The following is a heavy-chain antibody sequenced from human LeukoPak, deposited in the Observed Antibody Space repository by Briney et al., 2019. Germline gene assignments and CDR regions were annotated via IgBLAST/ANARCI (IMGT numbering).Heavy chain of an antibody. Sequence: GGSRRLSCAVSGFTFSNYAMSWVRQAPGKGLEWVSAISGSGDNTHYADPGKGRFTISRDNSLNTLYLQMNSLRAEDTAVYYCAKDPSSGSPYYFDCWGQGTLVTVSS. J-gene: IGHJ4*02. CDR3: AKDPSSGSPYYFDC. CDR2: ISGSGDNT. CDR1: GFTFSNYA. D-gene: IGHD1-26*01. V-gene: IGHV3-23*01.